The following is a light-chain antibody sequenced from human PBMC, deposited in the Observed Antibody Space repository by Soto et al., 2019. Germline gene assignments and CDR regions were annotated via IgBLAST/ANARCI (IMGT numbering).Light chain of an antibody. J-gene: IGKJ1*01. Sequence: EIVLTQSPATLSLSPGERATLSCRASQRISGYLAWYQQRPGQAPRLLIYDASNRATGIPVRFCGRGSGTDYTLTITNLESEDCAVYDSQQRSNWPWTFCQGTKVDIK. CDR2: DAS. V-gene: IGKV3-11*01. CDR1: QRISGY. CDR3: QQRSNWPWT.